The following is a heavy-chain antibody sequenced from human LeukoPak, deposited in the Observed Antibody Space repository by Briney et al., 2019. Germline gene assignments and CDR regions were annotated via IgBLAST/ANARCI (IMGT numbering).Heavy chain of an antibody. Sequence: GRSLRLSCAASGFTFSSYGMHWVRQAPGKGLEWVAVIWYDGSNKYYADSVKGRFTISRDNSKNTLYLQMNSLRAEDTAVYYCGRFTRSGDSVYWGQGTLVTVSS. V-gene: IGHV3-33*01. CDR1: GFTFSSYG. CDR2: IWYDGSNK. CDR3: GRFTRSGDSVY. J-gene: IGHJ4*02. D-gene: IGHD7-27*01.